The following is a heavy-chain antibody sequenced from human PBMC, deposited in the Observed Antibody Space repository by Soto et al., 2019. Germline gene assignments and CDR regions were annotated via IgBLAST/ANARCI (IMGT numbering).Heavy chain of an antibody. CDR2: INPSGGST. Sequence: QVQLVQSGAEVKKPGASVKVSCKASGYTFTSYYMYWVRQAPGQGLEWMGIINPSGGSTSYAQKFQCRVTMTRDTSTSTVYMELTSLRSEDTAVYYCATPITGKNWGQGTLVTVSS. CDR1: GYTFTSYY. D-gene: IGHD5-12*01. CDR3: ATPITGKN. J-gene: IGHJ4*02. V-gene: IGHV1-46*01.